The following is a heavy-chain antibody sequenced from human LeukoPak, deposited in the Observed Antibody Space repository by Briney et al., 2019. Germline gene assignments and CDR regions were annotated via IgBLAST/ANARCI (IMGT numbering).Heavy chain of an antibody. CDR1: GFTFSSYS. CDR3: ARRGYHDSSGYDY. D-gene: IGHD3-22*01. J-gene: IGHJ4*02. CDR2: ISGSSSDI. V-gene: IGHV3-21*06. Sequence: GGSLRLSCAASGFTFSSYSMNWVRQAPGKGLEWVSSISGSSSDIYYADSVKGRFTISRDNAKNSVFLQMNNLRAEDTAIYYCARRGYHDSSGYDYWGQGTLVTVSS.